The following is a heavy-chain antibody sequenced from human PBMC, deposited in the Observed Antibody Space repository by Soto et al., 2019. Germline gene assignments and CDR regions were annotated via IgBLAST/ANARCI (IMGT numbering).Heavy chain of an antibody. CDR1: GGSISSGDYY. V-gene: IGHV4-30-4*01. CDR3: ARDNGAGP. Sequence: QVQLQESGPGLVKPSQTLSLTCTVSGGSISSGDYYWSWIRQPPGKGLEWIGYIYDSGSTYYNSSLKSRVNITLDTSKNQVSLKLTSVTAADTAVYYCARDNGAGPWGQGTLVTVSS. J-gene: IGHJ5*02. CDR2: IYDSGST. D-gene: IGHD4-17*01.